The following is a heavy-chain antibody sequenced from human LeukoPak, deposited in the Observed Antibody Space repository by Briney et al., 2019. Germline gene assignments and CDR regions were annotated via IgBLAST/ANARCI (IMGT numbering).Heavy chain of an antibody. V-gene: IGHV3-23*01. Sequence: GGSLRLSCAASGFTFSSYAMSWVRQAPGKGVEWVSAISGSGGSTYYADSVKGRFTISRDNSKNTLYLQMNSLRAEDTAVYYCAKSPIYYYDNSGYNWFDPWGQGTLVTVSS. CDR2: ISGSGGST. J-gene: IGHJ5*02. D-gene: IGHD3-22*01. CDR1: GFTFSSYA. CDR3: AKSPIYYYDNSGYNWFDP.